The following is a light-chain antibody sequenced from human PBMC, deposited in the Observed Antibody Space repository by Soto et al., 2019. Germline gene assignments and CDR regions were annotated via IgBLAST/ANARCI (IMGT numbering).Light chain of an antibody. Sequence: DIKMTQSPSTLSASVGDRVTITCRASQSISSWLAWYQQKPGKAPKLLIYDASSLESGVPSRFSGSGSGTEFTLTISSLQPDDFAIYYCQQYNSYLTFGQGTKVDIK. CDR1: QSISSW. CDR2: DAS. CDR3: QQYNSYLT. V-gene: IGKV1-5*01. J-gene: IGKJ1*01.